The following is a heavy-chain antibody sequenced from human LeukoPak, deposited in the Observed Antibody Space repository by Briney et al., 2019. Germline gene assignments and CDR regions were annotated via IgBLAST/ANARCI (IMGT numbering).Heavy chain of an antibody. Sequence: GGSLRLSCAASGFTFSSYAMSWVRQAPGKGLEWVSAISGSGGSTYYADSVKGRFTISRHNSKNTLYLQMNSLRDEDTAVYYCAKDSHWILFDDWGQGTLVSVSS. J-gene: IGHJ4*02. CDR1: GFTFSSYA. CDR3: AKDSHWILFDD. D-gene: IGHD2-2*03. V-gene: IGHV3-23*01. CDR2: ISGSGGST.